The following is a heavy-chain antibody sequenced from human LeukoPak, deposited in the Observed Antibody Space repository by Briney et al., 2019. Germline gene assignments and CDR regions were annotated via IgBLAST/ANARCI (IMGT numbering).Heavy chain of an antibody. J-gene: IGHJ4*02. CDR3: AKLAGPPNGLSYAH. V-gene: IGHV3-30*18. CDR2: ISYDGSNK. CDR1: GFTFSSYG. D-gene: IGHD2-2*01. Sequence: GGTLRLSCAASGFTFSSYGMHWVRQAPGKGLEWVAVISYDGSNKYYADSVKGRFTISRDNSKNTLYLEMNSLRAEDTAVYYCAKLAGPPNGLSYAHWGQGTLVIVSS.